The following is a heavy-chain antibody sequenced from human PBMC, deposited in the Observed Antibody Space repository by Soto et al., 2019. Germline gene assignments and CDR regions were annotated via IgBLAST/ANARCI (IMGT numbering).Heavy chain of an antibody. V-gene: IGHV3-9*01. CDR3: AKFVGKQWLVDYYYYYMDV. Sequence: TGGSLRLSCAASGFTFDDYAMHWVRQAPGKGLEWVSGISWNSGSIGYADSVKGRFTISRDNAKNSLYLQMNSLRAEDTALYYCAKFVGKQWLVDYYYYYMDVWGKGTTVTVSS. D-gene: IGHD6-19*01. CDR1: GFTFDDYA. CDR2: ISWNSGSI. J-gene: IGHJ6*03.